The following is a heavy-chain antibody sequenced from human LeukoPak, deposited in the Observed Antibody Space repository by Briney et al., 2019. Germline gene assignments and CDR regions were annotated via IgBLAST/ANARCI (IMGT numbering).Heavy chain of an antibody. J-gene: IGHJ4*01. CDR3: AKDKARAADYYFDY. D-gene: IGHD6-13*01. CDR1: GFTFSSYA. V-gene: IGHV3-23*01. CDR2: ISGSGGST. Sequence: PGGSLRLSCAASGFTFSSYAMSWVRQAPGKGLEWVSAISGSGGSTYYADSVKGRFTISRDNAKNSLYLQMNSLRPEDTAVYYCAKDKARAADYYFDYWGHGTLVTVSS.